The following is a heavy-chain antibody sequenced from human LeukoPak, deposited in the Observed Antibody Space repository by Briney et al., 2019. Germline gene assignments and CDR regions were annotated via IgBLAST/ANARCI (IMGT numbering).Heavy chain of an antibody. CDR3: ARVDTAMGDYYYYGMDV. V-gene: IGHV4-59*08. Sequence: SETLSLTCAVYGGSFSGYYWSWIRQPPGKGLEWIGYIYYSGSTNYNPSLKSRVTISVDTSKNQFSLKLSSVTAADTAVYYCARVDTAMGDYYYYGMDVWGQGTTVTVSS. CDR1: GGSFSGYY. J-gene: IGHJ6*02. D-gene: IGHD5-18*01. CDR2: IYYSGST.